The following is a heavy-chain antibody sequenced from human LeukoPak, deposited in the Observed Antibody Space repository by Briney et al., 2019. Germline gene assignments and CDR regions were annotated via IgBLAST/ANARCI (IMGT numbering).Heavy chain of an antibody. CDR3: AKRVPYSSSSVYFDS. CDR1: GFTFSSYG. Sequence: GGSLRLSCAASGFTFSSYGMNWVRQAPGKGLEWVSAISDSGSDTYYADSVKGRFTISRDNSKNTLYLQMNGLRADDTAVYYCAKRVPYSSSSVYFDSWGQGTLVTVSS. V-gene: IGHV3-23*01. J-gene: IGHJ4*02. CDR2: ISDSGSDT. D-gene: IGHD6-6*01.